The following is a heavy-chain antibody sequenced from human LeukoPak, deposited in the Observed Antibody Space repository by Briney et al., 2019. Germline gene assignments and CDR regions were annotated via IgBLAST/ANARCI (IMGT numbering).Heavy chain of an antibody. CDR3: ARDSKYYDFWSGYLPNPYGMDV. V-gene: IGHV3-23*01. CDR2: TSGSGGST. CDR1: GFTFSGYA. Sequence: GGSLRLSCAASGFTFSGYAMSWVRQAPGKGLEWVSGTSGSGGSTYYAESVKGRFTISRDNAKNSLYLQMNSLRAEDTAVYYCARDSKYYDFWSGYLPNPYGMDVWGQGTTVTVSS. D-gene: IGHD3-3*01. J-gene: IGHJ6*02.